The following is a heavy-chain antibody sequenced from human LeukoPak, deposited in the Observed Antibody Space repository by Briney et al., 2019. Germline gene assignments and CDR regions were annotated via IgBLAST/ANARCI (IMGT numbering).Heavy chain of an antibody. CDR1: GYTFTGYY. J-gene: IGHJ4*02. CDR2: INPNSGGT. V-gene: IGHV1-2*02. Sequence: ASVKVSCKASGYTFTGYYMHWVRQAPGQGLEWMGWINPNSGGTNYAQKFQGRVTMTRDTSISTAYMELSRLRSDDTAVYYCARVSHCYDSSGSIAGDYWGQGTLVTVSS. CDR3: ARVSHCYDSSGSIAGDY. D-gene: IGHD3-22*01.